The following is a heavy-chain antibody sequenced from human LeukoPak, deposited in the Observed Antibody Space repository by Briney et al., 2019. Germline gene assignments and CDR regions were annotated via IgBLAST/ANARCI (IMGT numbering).Heavy chain of an antibody. D-gene: IGHD2/OR15-2a*01. CDR3: ARGDTSLQRNDALDI. CDR2: IGSDNKP. Sequence: GGSLRLSCEASGFTFSAYAMTWVRQAPGQGLEWVSSIGSDNKPHYSESVKGRFAISRDNAKNLLSLQMNSLRAEDTALYYCARGDTSLQRNDALDIWGQGTMVSVSS. V-gene: IGHV3-69-1*01. CDR1: GFTFSAYA. J-gene: IGHJ3*02.